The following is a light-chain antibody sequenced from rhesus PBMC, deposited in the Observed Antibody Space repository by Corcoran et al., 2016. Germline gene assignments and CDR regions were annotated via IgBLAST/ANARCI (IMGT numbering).Light chain of an antibody. Sequence: DIVLTQTPLSLSVTLGELAPISCRSSQSLLDCVDGKTYLDGYLQKPGKSPQPLIYEVSNRPSGVPDRFSGSGADTDFTLKISRVETEDVGLYYCKQALGFPLTFGGGTKVEIK. CDR2: EVS. J-gene: IGKJ4*01. V-gene: IGKV2-104*01. CDR3: KQALGFPLT. CDR1: QSLLDCVDGKTY.